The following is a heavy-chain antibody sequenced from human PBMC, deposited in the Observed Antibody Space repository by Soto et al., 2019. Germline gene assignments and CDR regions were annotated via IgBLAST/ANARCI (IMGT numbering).Heavy chain of an antibody. D-gene: IGHD6-19*01. CDR3: ARARAPSGRSYYFDY. CDR2: ISSSGSTI. V-gene: IGHV3-11*01. CDR1: GFTFSDYY. Sequence: GGSLRLSCAASGFTFSDYYMSWIRQAPGKGLEWVSYISSSGSTIYYADSVKGRFTISRDNAKNSLYLQMNSLRAEDTAVYYCARARAPSGRSYYFDYWGQGTLVTVSS. J-gene: IGHJ4*02.